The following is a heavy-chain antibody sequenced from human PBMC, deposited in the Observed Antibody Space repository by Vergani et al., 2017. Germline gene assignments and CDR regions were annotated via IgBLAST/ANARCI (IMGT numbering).Heavy chain of an antibody. D-gene: IGHD2-2*02. CDR3: ATIGYRRWGYYFDY. J-gene: IGHJ4*02. V-gene: IGHV4-4*03. CDR1: GYSISSNNC. Sequence: QVQLQESGPGLVKPPGTLSLTCAVSGYSISSNNCWTWVRQPPGKGLEWIGEICHTEDTKYSPSLKSRVTVSVDESRNLFSLRLNSVTAADTAVYYCATIGYRRWGYYFDYWGQGISVIVSS. CDR2: ICHTEDT.